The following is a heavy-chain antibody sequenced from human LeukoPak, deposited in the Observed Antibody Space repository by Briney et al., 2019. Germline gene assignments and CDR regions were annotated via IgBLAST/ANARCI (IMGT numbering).Heavy chain of an antibody. CDR1: GFTFSDHY. CDR3: ARGDSPDSGYYQFDF. Sequence: GGSLRLSCVVSGFTFSDHYMDWVRQAPGKGLEWVGRSRNKANSYTTEYAASVKGRFTISRDESESSLYLQMNSLKTEDTAVYYCARGDSPDSGYYQFDFWGQGTLVTVSS. J-gene: IGHJ4*02. CDR2: SRNKANSYTT. D-gene: IGHD3-22*01. V-gene: IGHV3-72*01.